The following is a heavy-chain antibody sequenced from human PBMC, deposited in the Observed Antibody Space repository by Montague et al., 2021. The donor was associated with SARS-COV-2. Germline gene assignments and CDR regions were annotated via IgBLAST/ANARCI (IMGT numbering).Heavy chain of an antibody. CDR1: GASISSYS. V-gene: IGHV4-59*13. J-gene: IGHJ6*03. CDR2: MYNSEKI. Sequence: SETLSLTCTVSGASISSYSWSWIRQPPGKGLEWIGYMYNSEKINXXPSLQSRVTISVDTSKGQLSLKLNSVTAADTAVYFCARAIVSGLCSGGSCYKGYYYYMDVWGKGTTVTVSS. CDR3: ARAIVSGLCSGGSCYKGYYYYMDV. D-gene: IGHD2-15*01.